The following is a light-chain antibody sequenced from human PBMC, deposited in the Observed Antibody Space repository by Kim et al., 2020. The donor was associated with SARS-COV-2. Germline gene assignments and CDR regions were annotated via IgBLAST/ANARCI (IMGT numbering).Light chain of an antibody. J-gene: IGKJ1*01. CDR3: QQYKSYSGT. V-gene: IGKV1-5*03. CDR2: KAS. CDR1: QSISNW. Sequence: DIQMTQSPVTLSASVGDRVTVTCRASQSISNWLAWYQQKPGKAPKLLIYKASSLESGVPSRFSGSGSGTEFTLTISSLQPDDFATYYCQQYKSYSGTFGQGTKADIK.